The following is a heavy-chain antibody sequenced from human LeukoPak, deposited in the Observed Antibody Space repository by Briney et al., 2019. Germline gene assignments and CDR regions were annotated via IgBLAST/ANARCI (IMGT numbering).Heavy chain of an antibody. D-gene: IGHD2-2*01. CDR2: IIPIFGTA. CDR3: ARGGNIVVVPAAERGWFDP. J-gene: IGHJ5*02. Sequence: SVKVSCKASGGTFSSYAISWVRQAPGQGLEWMGGIIPIFGTANYAQKFQGRVTITADESTSTAYMELSSLRSEDTAVYYCARGGNIVVVPAAERGWFDPWGQGTLVTVSS. CDR1: GGTFSSYA. V-gene: IGHV1-69*13.